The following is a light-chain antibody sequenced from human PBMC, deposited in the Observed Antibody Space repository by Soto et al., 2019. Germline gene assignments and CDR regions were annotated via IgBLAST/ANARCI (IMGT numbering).Light chain of an antibody. CDR2: KAS. V-gene: IGKV1-5*03. J-gene: IGKJ1*01. CDR1: QTISSW. CDR3: QHYNSYSDA. Sequence: IHMTRAPSALSVSVGDRVTITFRASQTISSWLAWYQQKPGKAPKLLIYKASTLKSGVPSRFSGSGSGTEFTLTISSLQPDYFASYYCQHYNSYSDAFGQGTKVDI.